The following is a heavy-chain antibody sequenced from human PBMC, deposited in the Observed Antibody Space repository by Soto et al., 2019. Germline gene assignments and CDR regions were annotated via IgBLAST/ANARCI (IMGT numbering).Heavy chain of an antibody. J-gene: IGHJ5*02. V-gene: IGHV4-31*03. CDR2: IYYSGST. CDR1: GGSLSSGGYY. CDR3: ARQIVVVPAATGDWFDP. D-gene: IGHD2-2*01. Sequence: TLSLPCTVSGGSLSSGGYYWSWIRQHPGKGLEWIWYIYYSGSTYYNPSLKSRVTISVDTSKNQFYLKLSSVTDADTAVYYCARQIVVVPAATGDWFDPWGQGTLGTVSS.